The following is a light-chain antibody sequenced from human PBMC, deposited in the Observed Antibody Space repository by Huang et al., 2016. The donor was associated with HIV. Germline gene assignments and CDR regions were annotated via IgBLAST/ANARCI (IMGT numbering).Light chain of an antibody. CDR3: QQYASQNT. Sequence: DIQMTQSPPSLSASVGDSVPITCQASHDIGDYLNWYQHKPGEAPQLLIYDASNLETGVPSRFSGSGSGTDFTFTINSLQPEDIATYYCQQYASQNTFGQGTQLEIK. J-gene: IGKJ2*01. CDR1: HDIGDY. V-gene: IGKV1-33*01. CDR2: DAS.